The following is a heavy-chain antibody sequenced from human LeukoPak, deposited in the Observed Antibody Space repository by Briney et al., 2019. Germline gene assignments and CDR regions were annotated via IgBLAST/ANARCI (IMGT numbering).Heavy chain of an antibody. J-gene: IGHJ4*02. CDR3: ARVSTIATRPIDY. CDR1: GFTFISYA. D-gene: IGHD6-6*01. Sequence: GGSLRLSCAASGFTFISYAMSWVRQAPVKGLEWVSIISGSGGSTYYADSVKGRFTISRDNSKNTLYLQMNSLRAEDTAVYYCARVSTIATRPIDYWGRGTLVTVSS. CDR2: ISGSGGST. V-gene: IGHV3-23*01.